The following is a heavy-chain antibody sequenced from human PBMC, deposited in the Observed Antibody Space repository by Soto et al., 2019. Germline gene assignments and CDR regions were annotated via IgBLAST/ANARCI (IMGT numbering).Heavy chain of an antibody. J-gene: IGHJ4*02. CDR1: GGTFSSYT. Sequence: QVQLVQSGAEVKKPGSSVKVSCQASGGTFSSYTISWVRQAPGQGLEWMGRIIPILGIANYAQKFQGRVTITAHKSTSAAYMELSSLRSEDTAVYYCARDQTGNFDYWGQGTLVTDSS. D-gene: IGHD3-9*01. CDR3: ARDQTGNFDY. CDR2: IIPILGIA. V-gene: IGHV1-69*08.